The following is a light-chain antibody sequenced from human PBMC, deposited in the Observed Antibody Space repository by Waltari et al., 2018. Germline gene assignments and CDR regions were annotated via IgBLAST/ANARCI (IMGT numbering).Light chain of an antibody. CDR2: SDK. CDR1: SSNIGSNP. Sequence: QSVLTQPPSASGTPGQRVTISCSGSSSNIGSNPVNWYQQVPGTAPKLLIYSDKLRPSGVPDRFSGSRSGTSASLAISGLQSEDEAYYYCAAWDDSLNAWVFGGGTKLTVL. CDR3: AAWDDSLNAWV. J-gene: IGLJ3*02. V-gene: IGLV1-44*01.